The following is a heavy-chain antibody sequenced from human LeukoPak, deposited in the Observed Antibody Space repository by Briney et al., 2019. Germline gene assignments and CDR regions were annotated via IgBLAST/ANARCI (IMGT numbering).Heavy chain of an antibody. Sequence: ASVKVSCKASGYTFTSYAMHWVRQAPGQRLEWMGWINAGNGNTKYSQEFQGRVTITRDTSASTAYMELSSLRSEDTAVYYCARVSSLMGAHFDYWGQGTLVTVSS. D-gene: IGHD3-16*01. CDR3: ARVSSLMGAHFDY. CDR2: INAGNGNT. CDR1: GYTFTSYA. J-gene: IGHJ4*02. V-gene: IGHV1-3*01.